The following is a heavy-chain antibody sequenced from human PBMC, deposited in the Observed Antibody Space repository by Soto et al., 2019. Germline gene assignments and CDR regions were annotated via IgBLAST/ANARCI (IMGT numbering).Heavy chain of an antibody. CDR1: GYTFKNYN. D-gene: IGHD3-10*01. Sequence: EVQLVESGGGLVKPGESLRLSCVASGYTFKNYNMNWVCQAAGKGLEWVSSIGGSDTFTYYSDSVKGGFTISRDNAKSSLFLQMNSLRVEDMAVYFCVRDGSLLGMTRWGQGTLVTVSS. V-gene: IGHV3-21*02. CDR3: VRDGSLLGMTR. J-gene: IGHJ4*02. CDR2: IGGSDTFT.